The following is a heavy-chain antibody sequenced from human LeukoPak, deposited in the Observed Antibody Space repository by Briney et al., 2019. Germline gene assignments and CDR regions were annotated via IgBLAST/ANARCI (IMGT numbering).Heavy chain of an antibody. Sequence: GGSLRLSCAASGFTVSSNYMSWVRQAPGKGLEWVSVIYSGGSTYYEDSVKGRFTISRDNSKNTLYLQMNSRRAEDTAVYYCARDLDGTGSQAYWGQGTLVSVSS. CDR2: IYSGGST. CDR3: ARDLDGTGSQAY. CDR1: GFTVSSNY. J-gene: IGHJ4*02. V-gene: IGHV3-66*01. D-gene: IGHD3-10*01.